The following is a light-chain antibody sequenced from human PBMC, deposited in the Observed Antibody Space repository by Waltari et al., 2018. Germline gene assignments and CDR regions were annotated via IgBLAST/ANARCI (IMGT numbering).Light chain of an antibody. Sequence: EIVMTQSPATLPVSPGESATLPCRASQSVSSNLAWYQQKPGQAPRLLIYGASTRATGIPARFSGSGSGTEFTLTISSLQSEDFAVYYCQQYNNWPFTITFGQGTRLEIK. CDR3: QQYNNWPFTIT. CDR1: QSVSSN. CDR2: GAS. J-gene: IGKJ5*01. V-gene: IGKV3-15*01.